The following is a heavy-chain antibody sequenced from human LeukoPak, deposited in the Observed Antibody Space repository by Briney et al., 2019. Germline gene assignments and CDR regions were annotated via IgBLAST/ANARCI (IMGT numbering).Heavy chain of an antibody. J-gene: IGHJ3*02. CDR2: IYYSGST. CDR3: ARVGGYGWDTAFDI. Sequence: PSETLSLTCTVSGGSISSYYWSWIRQPPGKGLEWIGYIYYSGSTNYNPSLKSRVTISVDTSKNQFSLKLSSVTAADTAVYYCARVGGYGWDTAFDIWGQGTMVTVSS. CDR1: GGSISSYY. D-gene: IGHD3-3*01. V-gene: IGHV4-59*01.